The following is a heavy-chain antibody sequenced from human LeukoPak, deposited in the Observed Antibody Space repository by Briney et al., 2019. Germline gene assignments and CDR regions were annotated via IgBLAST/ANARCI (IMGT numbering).Heavy chain of an antibody. Sequence: PGRSLRLSCAASGFXFSNYGMHWVRQAPGRGLEWVGVIAHDGRITHYEDSVRGRFTIYRDNSNNTLYLQINSLRGDDTAMYYCAKESREWACPNYFALWGQGILVTVSS. CDR3: AKESREWACPNYFAL. D-gene: IGHD3-3*01. V-gene: IGHV3-30*18. CDR2: IAHDGRIT. J-gene: IGHJ5*02. CDR1: GFXFSNYG.